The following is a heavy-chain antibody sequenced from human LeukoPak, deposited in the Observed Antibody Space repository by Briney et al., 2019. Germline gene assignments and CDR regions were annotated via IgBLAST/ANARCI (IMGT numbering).Heavy chain of an antibody. D-gene: IGHD6-13*01. CDR2: ISSSSSYI. J-gene: IGHJ4*02. CDR1: GFTFSSYS. CDR3: ARVTPRVGAAAGSFDY. V-gene: IGHV3-21*01. Sequence: GGSLRLSCAASGFTFSSYSMNWVRQAPGEGVEWVSSISSSSSYIYYADSVKGRFTISRDNAKNSLYLQMNSLRAEDTAVYYCARVTPRVGAAAGSFDYWGQGTLVTVSP.